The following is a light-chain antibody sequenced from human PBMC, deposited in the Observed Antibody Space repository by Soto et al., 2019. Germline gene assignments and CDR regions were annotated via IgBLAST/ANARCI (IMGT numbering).Light chain of an antibody. CDR2: GAS. J-gene: IGKJ1*01. CDR3: QQYGGSPPT. V-gene: IGKV3-20*01. Sequence: EIVLTQSPGTLSLSPGERATLSCRASQSVSSNYLAWYQRKPGQAPRLLIYGASSMATDIPNRFSGSGSGTDFTLTITRPEPEDFAVYFCQQYGGSPPTFGQGTKVEIK. CDR1: QSVSSNY.